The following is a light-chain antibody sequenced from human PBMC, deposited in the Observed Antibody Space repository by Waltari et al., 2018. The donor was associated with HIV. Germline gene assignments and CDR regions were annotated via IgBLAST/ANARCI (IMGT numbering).Light chain of an antibody. J-gene: IGLJ3*02. CDR3: AAWDDILSGWV. V-gene: IGLV1-47*01. CDR1: SANIGNT. Sequence: VLTQPPSASGAPGQRVTISCSGSSANIGNTVYWYQQLPGTAPKVLIYRDNQRPSGVPDRFSGSRSGTSASLDVSGLRSEDEANYICAAWDDILSGWVFGGGTKLTVL. CDR2: RDN.